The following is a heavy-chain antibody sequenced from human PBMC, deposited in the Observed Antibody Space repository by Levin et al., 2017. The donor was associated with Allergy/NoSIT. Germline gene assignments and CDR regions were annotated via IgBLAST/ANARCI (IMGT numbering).Heavy chain of an antibody. Sequence: WASVKVSCKASGYTFTGYYMHWVRQAPGQGLEWMGWINPNSGGTNYAQKFQGWVTMTRDTSISTAYMELSRLRSDDTAVYYCARGERDYDFWSGYYHYYYYGMDGWGQGTTVTVSS. CDR1: GYTFTGYY. V-gene: IGHV1-2*04. CDR2: INPNSGGT. J-gene: IGHJ6*02. D-gene: IGHD3-3*01. CDR3: ARGERDYDFWSGYYHYYYYGMDG.